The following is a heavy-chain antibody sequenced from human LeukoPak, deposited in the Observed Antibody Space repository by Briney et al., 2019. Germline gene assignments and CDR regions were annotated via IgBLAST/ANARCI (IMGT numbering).Heavy chain of an antibody. V-gene: IGHV3-23*01. D-gene: IGHD6-19*01. CDR3: AKGRVAGYGYYYYYGIDV. J-gene: IGHJ6*02. CDR1: GFTFSSYA. CDR2: ISGGGAST. Sequence: GGSLRLSCAASGFTFSSYAMSWVRQAPGKGLEWVSGISGGGASTYYADSVKGRFTISRDNSKSTLYLHMNNLRAEDTAIFYCAKGRVAGYGYYYYYGIDVWGQGTTVTVSS.